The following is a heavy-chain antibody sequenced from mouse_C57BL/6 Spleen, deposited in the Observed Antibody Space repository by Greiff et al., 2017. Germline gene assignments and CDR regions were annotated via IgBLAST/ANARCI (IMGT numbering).Heavy chain of an antibody. V-gene: IGHV1-64*01. Sequence: QVQLQQPGAELVKPGASVKLSCKASGYTFTSYWMHCVKQRPGQGLEWIGMIHPNSGSTNYNEKFKSKATLTVDKSSSTAYMQLSSLTSEDSAVYDCASPNWDGDYAMDYWGQGTSVTVSS. CDR1: GYTFTSYW. J-gene: IGHJ4*01. CDR2: IHPNSGST. D-gene: IGHD4-1*01. CDR3: ASPNWDGDYAMDY.